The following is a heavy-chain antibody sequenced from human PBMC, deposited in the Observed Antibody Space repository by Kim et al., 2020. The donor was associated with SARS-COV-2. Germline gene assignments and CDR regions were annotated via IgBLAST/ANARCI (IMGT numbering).Heavy chain of an antibody. D-gene: IGHD3-10*02. V-gene: IGHV3-30*03. CDR1: GFTSNDYR. Sequence: GGSLRLSCAVSGFTSNDYRLNWVRQTPDKGLEWVAATLSDGSDPYYRDSVRGRFTISRDTSKNTLYLQLNSLRPEDTGLYYCARNHVWCSGSCPPDYGGQ. CDR3: ARNHVWCSGSCPPDY. CDR2: TLSDGSDP. J-gene: IGHJ4*02.